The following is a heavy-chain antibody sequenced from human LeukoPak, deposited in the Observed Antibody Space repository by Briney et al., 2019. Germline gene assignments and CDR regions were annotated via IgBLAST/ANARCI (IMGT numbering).Heavy chain of an antibody. J-gene: IGHJ5*02. CDR1: GGSISSYY. V-gene: IGHV4-59*01. CDR2: IYYSGST. Sequence: SETLSLTCTVSGGSISSYYWSWIRQPPGKGLEWIGYIYYSGSTNYNPSLKSRVTISVDTSKNQFSLKLSCVTAADTAVYYCARNDYYYYDSSGHTLSTFDPWGQGTLVTVSS. CDR3: ARNDYYYYDSSGHTLSTFDP. D-gene: IGHD3-22*01.